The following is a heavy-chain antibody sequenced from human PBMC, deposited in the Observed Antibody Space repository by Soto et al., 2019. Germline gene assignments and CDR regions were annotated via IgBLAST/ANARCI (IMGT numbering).Heavy chain of an antibody. D-gene: IGHD1-1*01. V-gene: IGHV3-53*01. CDR1: GLTVSGKKY. CDR2: LYYVDGT. Sequence: DVQLVESGGGLIQPGESLRLSCAAFGLTVSGKKYVAWVRQAPGKGLEWVSALYYVDGTYYADSVKGRFTTSRDSSKTTVYLQMNGLRPDDTAVYYCASWHEREHAYDVWGQGTTVTVSS. CDR3: ASWHEREHAYDV. J-gene: IGHJ3*01.